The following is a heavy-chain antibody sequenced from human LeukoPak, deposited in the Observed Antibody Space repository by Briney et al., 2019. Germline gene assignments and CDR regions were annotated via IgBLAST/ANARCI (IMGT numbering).Heavy chain of an antibody. CDR1: GFTFSGSA. CDR2: IRSKASSYAT. D-gene: IGHD3-10*01. J-gene: IGHJ4*02. CDR3: TRHEAGYYGSGDTDY. V-gene: IGHV3-73*01. Sequence: GGSLKLSCAASGFTFSGSAMHWVRQASGKGLEWVGRIRSKASSYATAYAASVKGRFTISRDDSKNTAYLQMNSLKTEDTAVYYCTRHEAGYYGSGDTDYWGQGTLVTVSS.